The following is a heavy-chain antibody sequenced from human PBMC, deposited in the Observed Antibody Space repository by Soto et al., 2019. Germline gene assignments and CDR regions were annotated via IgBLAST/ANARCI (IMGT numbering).Heavy chain of an antibody. J-gene: IGHJ2*01. CDR1: GFTFSSYG. CDR2: SWYDGSNK. CDR3: ARIPQIAVAGTRFGYFDL. V-gene: IGHV3-33*01. D-gene: IGHD6-19*01. Sequence: QVQLEESGGGVVQRGRSLRLSFAASGFTFSSYGMHWVRQAPGKGLEWVAGSWYDGSNKYYADSVNGRFTISRDNSKNSLYLQMNSLGAADTAVYYCARIPQIAVAGTRFGYFDLWGRGTLVTVSS.